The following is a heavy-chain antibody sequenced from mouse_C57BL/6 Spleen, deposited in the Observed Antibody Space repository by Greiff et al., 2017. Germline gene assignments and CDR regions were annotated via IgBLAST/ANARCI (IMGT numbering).Heavy chain of an antibody. Sequence: QVQLQQPGAELVRPGTSVKLSCKASGYTFTSYWMHWVKQRPGQGLEWIGVIDPSDSYTNYNQKFKGKATLTVDTSSSTAYMQLSSLTSEDSAVYYCARSGYGSTYLDYWGQGTTLTVSS. V-gene: IGHV1-59*01. D-gene: IGHD1-1*01. CDR2: IDPSDSYT. CDR3: ARSGYGSTYLDY. J-gene: IGHJ2*01. CDR1: GYTFTSYW.